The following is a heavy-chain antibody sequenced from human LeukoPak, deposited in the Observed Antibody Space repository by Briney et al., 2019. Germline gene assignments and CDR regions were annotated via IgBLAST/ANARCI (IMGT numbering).Heavy chain of an antibody. CDR1: GYTFTSYD. V-gene: IGHV1-8*01. CDR2: MNPNSSNT. Sequence: ASVKVSCKASGYTFTSYDINWARQATGQGLEWMGWMNPNSSNTGYAQKFQGRVTMTRNTSISTAYMELSSLRSEDTAVYYCARSDSSGYYYYDWFDPWGQGTLVTVSS. CDR3: ARSDSSGYYYYDWFDP. J-gene: IGHJ5*02. D-gene: IGHD3-22*01.